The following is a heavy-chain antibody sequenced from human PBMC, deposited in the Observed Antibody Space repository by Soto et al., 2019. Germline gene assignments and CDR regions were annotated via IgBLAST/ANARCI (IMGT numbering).Heavy chain of an antibody. J-gene: IGHJ4*02. CDR1: GYTFTAYY. V-gene: IGHV1-2*02. CDR2: INPHNGGT. D-gene: IGHD3-22*01. CDR3: ARGYYYDSSGNLAY. Sequence: ASVKVSCKASGYTFTAYYIHWVRQAPGQGLEWMGWINPHNGGTNYAQKFQGRVTMTRNTSISTAYMELSRLRSDDTAVYYCARGYYYDSSGNLAYWGQGTLVTVSS.